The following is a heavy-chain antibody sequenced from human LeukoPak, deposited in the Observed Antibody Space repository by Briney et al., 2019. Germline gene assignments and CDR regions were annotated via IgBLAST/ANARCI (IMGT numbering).Heavy chain of an antibody. Sequence: SQTLSLTCTVSGDSISSGDYYWSWIRQPAGKGLEWIGYIYYSGSTNYNPSLKSRVTISVDTSKNQFSLKLSSVTAADTAVYYCARRFPYSSSSRYYYYYMDVWGKGTTVTVSS. CDR3: ARRFPYSSSSRYYYYYMDV. CDR1: GDSISSGDYY. J-gene: IGHJ6*03. D-gene: IGHD6-6*01. CDR2: IYYSGST. V-gene: IGHV4-61*09.